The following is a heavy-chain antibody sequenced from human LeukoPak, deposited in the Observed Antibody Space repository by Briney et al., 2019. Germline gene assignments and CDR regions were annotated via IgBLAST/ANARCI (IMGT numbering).Heavy chain of an antibody. V-gene: IGHV3-7*05. J-gene: IGHJ4*02. CDR2: IKQDGSEK. Sequence: GGALRLSCAASGFTFSSYWMTWVRHTPEKGLEWVANIKQDGSEKDYVDSVKGRFSISRDNAKNSLYLQMSSVRAEDTAVYYCARVWGVDSYWGQGTLGTVSS. CDR3: ARVWGVDSY. CDR1: GFTFSSYW. D-gene: IGHD3-10*01.